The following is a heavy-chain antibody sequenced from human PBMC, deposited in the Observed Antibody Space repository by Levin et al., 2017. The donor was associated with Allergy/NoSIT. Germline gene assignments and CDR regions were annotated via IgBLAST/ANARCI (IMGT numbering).Heavy chain of an antibody. CDR3: ERRGTRDYYYDMDV. J-gene: IGHJ6*03. V-gene: IGHV5-51*01. D-gene: IGHD1-1*01. Sequence: GGSLRLSCQGSGYSFTSYWIGWVRQMPGKGLEWMGIIYPGDSDTRYSPSFQGQVTISADKSISTADLQWGSLKASDTAIYYFERRGTRDYYYDMDVWGKGTTVTVSS. CDR2: IYPGDSDT. CDR1: GYSFTSYW.